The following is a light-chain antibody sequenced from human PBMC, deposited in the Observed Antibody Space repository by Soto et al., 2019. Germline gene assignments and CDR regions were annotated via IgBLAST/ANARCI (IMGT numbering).Light chain of an antibody. J-gene: IGLJ2*01. V-gene: IGLV1-40*01. CDR3: QSYDSSLSVV. CDR1: SSNIGAGYN. CDR2: GNI. Sequence: QSVLTQPPSVSGAPGQRVTISCTGSSSNIGAGYNVHWYQQLPVTAPKLLIYGNINRPSGVPDRFSGSKSGTSASLAITGLQAEDDADYYCQSYDSSLSVVFGGGTKVTVL.